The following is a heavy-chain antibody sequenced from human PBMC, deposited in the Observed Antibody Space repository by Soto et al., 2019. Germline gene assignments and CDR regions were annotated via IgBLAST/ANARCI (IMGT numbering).Heavy chain of an antibody. V-gene: IGHV4-34*01. Sequence: SETLSLTCAVYGGSFSGYYWSWIRQPPGKGLEWIGEINHSGSTNYNPSLKSRVTISVDTSKNQFSLKLSSVTAADTAVYYCARGRLLWFGELLSVYYYGMDVWGQGTTVTVS. J-gene: IGHJ6*02. D-gene: IGHD3-10*01. CDR1: GGSFSGYY. CDR2: INHSGST. CDR3: ARGRLLWFGELLSVYYYGMDV.